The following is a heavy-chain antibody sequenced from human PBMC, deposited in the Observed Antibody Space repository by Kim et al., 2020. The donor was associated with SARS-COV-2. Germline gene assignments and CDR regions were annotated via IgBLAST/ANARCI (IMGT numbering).Heavy chain of an antibody. CDR3: ARSISVWFGELNYYYYYYMDV. Sequence: SETLSLTCTVSGGSISSYYWSWIRQPPGKGLEWIGYIYYSGSTNYNPSLKSRVTISVDTSKNQFSLKLSSVTAADTAVYYCARSISVWFGELNYYYYYYMDVWGKGTTVTVSS. D-gene: IGHD3-10*01. J-gene: IGHJ6*03. V-gene: IGHV4-59*08. CDR2: IYYSGST. CDR1: GGSISSYY.